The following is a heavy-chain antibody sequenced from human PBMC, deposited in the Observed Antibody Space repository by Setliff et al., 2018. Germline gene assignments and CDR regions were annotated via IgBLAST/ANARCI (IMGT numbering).Heavy chain of an antibody. V-gene: IGHV4-59*11. D-gene: IGHD2-15*01. Sequence: PSETLSLTCTVSGGSSSSHYWSWIRQPPGKGLEWTGYIHYSGTTNYNPSLKSRVTLSLDTAKNQFSLELRAETAADTALYYCARENGYCSGGVCYFMFDYWGQGTLVTVSS. CDR1: GGSSSSHY. CDR2: IHYSGTT. J-gene: IGHJ4*02. CDR3: ARENGYCSGGVCYFMFDY.